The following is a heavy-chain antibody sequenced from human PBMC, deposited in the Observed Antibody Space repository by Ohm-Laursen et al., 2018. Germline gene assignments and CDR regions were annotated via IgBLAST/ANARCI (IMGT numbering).Heavy chain of an antibody. V-gene: IGHV4-59*08. D-gene: IGHD3-16*01. Sequence: SQTLSLTCSVSGDSISAHYWSWIRQPPGKGLEWIGYIHHTGYTTYNPSLKSRVTISVDTSKKQFSLKLISVTAADTAVYYCARASRGIFDSWGQGTLVTVSS. CDR3: ARASRGIFDS. CDR1: GDSISAHY. CDR2: IHHTGYT. J-gene: IGHJ4*02.